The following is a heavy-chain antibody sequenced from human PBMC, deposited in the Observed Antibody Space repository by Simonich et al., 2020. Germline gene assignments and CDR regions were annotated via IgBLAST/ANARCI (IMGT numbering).Heavy chain of an antibody. CDR1: GFTFSSYA. V-gene: IGHV3-23*01. J-gene: IGHJ3*02. D-gene: IGHD3-22*01. CDR3: AKDLGERITMIVVVIDAFDI. Sequence: GGGLVQPGGSLRLSCAASGFTFSSYAMSWVRRAPGKGLEWVSAISGSGGSTYYADSVKGRFTISRDNSKNTLYLQRNSLRAEDTAVYYCAKDLGERITMIVVVIDAFDIWGQGTMVTVSS. CDR2: ISGSGGST.